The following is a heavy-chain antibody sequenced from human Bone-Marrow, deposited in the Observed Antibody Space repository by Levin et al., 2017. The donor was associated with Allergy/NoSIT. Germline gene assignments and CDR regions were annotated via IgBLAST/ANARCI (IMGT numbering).Heavy chain of an antibody. V-gene: IGHV3-74*01. Sequence: PGGSLRLSCAASGFTFSDHWMHWVRQAPGKGLVWVSRIKSDGSLTSYADFVKGRFSISRDNAKNTLYLQMNSLSAEDTAVYFCTRHCGGDCYSPSAFEYWGQGIPVTVSS. D-gene: IGHD2-21*02. CDR1: GFTFSDHW. J-gene: IGHJ4*02. CDR3: TRHCGGDCYSPSAFEY. CDR2: IKSDGSLT.